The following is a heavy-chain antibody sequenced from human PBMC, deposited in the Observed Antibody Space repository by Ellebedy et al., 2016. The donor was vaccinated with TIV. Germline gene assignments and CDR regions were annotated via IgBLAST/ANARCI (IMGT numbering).Heavy chain of an antibody. CDR3: ARDYPAADGYNGGAFDI. CDR1: GGTFSSYA. D-gene: IGHD5-24*01. CDR2: IIPIFGTA. J-gene: IGHJ3*02. Sequence: ASVKVSCKASGGTFSSYAISWVRQAPGQGLEWMGGIIPIFGTAIYAQKFQGRVTITADESTSTAYMELSSLRSEDTAVYYCARDYPAADGYNGGAFDIWGQGTMVTVSS. V-gene: IGHV1-69*13.